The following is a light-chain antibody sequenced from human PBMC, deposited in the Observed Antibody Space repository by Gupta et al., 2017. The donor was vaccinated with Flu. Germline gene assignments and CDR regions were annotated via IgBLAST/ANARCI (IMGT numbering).Light chain of an antibody. J-gene: IGKJ4*01. CDR2: AAS. CDR1: QSVSTS. CDR3: QQYDSWPPVT. V-gene: IGKV3-15*01. Sequence: ATLSASPGERVTLSCRASQSVSTSLAWYQQKSGQAPRLLIYAASTRATDIPARFSGTASGTEFTLTISSRQSEDFALYFCQQYDSWPPVTFGGGTKVEI.